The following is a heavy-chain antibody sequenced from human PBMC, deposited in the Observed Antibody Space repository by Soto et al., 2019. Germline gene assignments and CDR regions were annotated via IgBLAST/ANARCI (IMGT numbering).Heavy chain of an antibody. V-gene: IGHV2-5*02. D-gene: IGHD3-9*01. J-gene: IGHJ4*02. Sequence: QITLKESGPTLLKPTQTLTLTCTFSGFSLSTSEVGVGWIRQPPGKALEWLALIYWDDDKRYSPSLRSRLTITKDSSKTQVVLTMTNMGPVDAATYFCAHRFDWYYFNYWGQGSLVTVSS. CDR2: IYWDDDK. CDR1: GFSLSTSEVG. CDR3: AHRFDWYYFNY.